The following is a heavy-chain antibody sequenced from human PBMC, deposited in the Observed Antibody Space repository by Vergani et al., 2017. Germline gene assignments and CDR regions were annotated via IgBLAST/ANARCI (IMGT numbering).Heavy chain of an antibody. V-gene: IGHV3-23*01. CDR1: GFTFDTYT. D-gene: IGHD3-10*01. Sequence: EVQLLESGGGLVQPGGSRRLSCVGAGFTFDTYTMAYVRQAPGKGLEWVSTISSGGGDIFYADSVKGRFTISRDNSKNTLFLQMNSLKDEDTAVYYCTTAWGLYYLDGEYFQYLGRGILVSVSS. CDR2: ISSGGGDI. CDR3: TTAWGLYYLDGEYFQY. J-gene: IGHJ1*01.